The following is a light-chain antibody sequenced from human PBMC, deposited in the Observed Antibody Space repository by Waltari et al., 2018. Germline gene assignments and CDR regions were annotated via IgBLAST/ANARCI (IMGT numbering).Light chain of an antibody. Sequence: DIQMTQSPSSLSASVGDRVTITCQASQDISNYLNWYQQKPGKAPKLLIYDASNLETGVPSRFSGSGSGTDFTFTISSLHPEDFATYYCQQTYSTPWTFGQGTKVEIK. V-gene: IGKV1-33*01. CDR3: QQTYSTPWT. CDR2: DAS. J-gene: IGKJ1*01. CDR1: QDISNY.